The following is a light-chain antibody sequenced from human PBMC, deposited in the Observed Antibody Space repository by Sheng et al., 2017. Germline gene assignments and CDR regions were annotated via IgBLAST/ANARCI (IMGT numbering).Light chain of an antibody. Sequence: EIVMTQSPATLSVSPGERATLSCRASQSVSSNLAWYHQKPGQAPRLLIYGASSRATGIPDRFSGSGSGTDFTLTISRLEAEDFAVYYCQQRSTWPLTFGGGTEGGDQT. V-gene: IGKV3D-20*02. CDR1: QSVSSN. CDR2: GAS. J-gene: IGKJ4*01. CDR3: QQRSTWPLT.